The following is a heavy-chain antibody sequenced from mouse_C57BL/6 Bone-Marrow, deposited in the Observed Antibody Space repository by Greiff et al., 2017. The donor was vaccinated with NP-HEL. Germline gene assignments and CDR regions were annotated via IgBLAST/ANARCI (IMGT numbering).Heavy chain of an antibody. Sequence: EVQLKESGGDLVKPGGSLKLSCAASGFTFSSYGMSWVRQTPDKRLEWVATISSGGSYTYYPDSVKGRFTISRDNAKNTLYLQMSSLKSEDTAMYYCAIHLCVYWGQGTSVTVSS. J-gene: IGHJ4*01. V-gene: IGHV5-6*01. CDR2: ISSGGSYT. CDR3: AIHLCVY. CDR1: GFTFSSYG.